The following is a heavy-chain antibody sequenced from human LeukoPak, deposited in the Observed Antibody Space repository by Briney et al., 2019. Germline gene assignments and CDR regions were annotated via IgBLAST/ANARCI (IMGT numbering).Heavy chain of an antibody. CDR3: ARKNYDFWSGYHDY. CDR2: IYPGDSDT. J-gene: IGHJ4*02. CDR1: GYSFTSYW. V-gene: IGHV5-51*01. Sequence: GESLKISCKGSGYSFTSYWIGWVRQMPGKGLEWMGIIYPGDSDTRYSPSFKGQVTISADKSISTAYLQWSSRKASDTAMYYCARKNYDFWSGYHDYWGQGTLVTVSS. D-gene: IGHD3-3*01.